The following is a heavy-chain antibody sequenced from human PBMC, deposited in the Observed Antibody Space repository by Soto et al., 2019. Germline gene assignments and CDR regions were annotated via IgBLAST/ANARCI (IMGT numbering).Heavy chain of an antibody. CDR2: ISNTDTYI. V-gene: IGHV3-21*01. J-gene: IGHJ4*01. CDR1: GFTFSSYN. D-gene: IGHD6-6*01. CDR3: ASEYRSSSSYHFDH. Sequence: PGGSLRLSCAASGFTFSSYNMMWVRQAPGKGLEWVSSISNTDTYIDYADSVKGRFTISRDNTWNSLYLQMDSLRAEDTAVYYCASEYRSSSSYHFDHWGHGTLVTASS.